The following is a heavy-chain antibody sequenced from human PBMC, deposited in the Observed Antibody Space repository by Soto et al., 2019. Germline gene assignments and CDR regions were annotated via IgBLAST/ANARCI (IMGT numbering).Heavy chain of an antibody. CDR3: ARDTRYCTNGVGPDSYYYYYYMDF. CDR1: GFTFSSYS. V-gene: IGHV3-48*01. D-gene: IGHD2-8*01. Sequence: EVQLVESGGGLVQPGGSLRLSCAASGFTFSSYSMNWVRQAPGKGLEWVSYISSSSSTIYYANSVKGRFTISRDNAKNSLYLQLNSLRAEDTAAYYCARDTRYCTNGVGPDSYYYYYYMDFWGKGTTVTVSS. CDR2: ISSSSSTI. J-gene: IGHJ6*03.